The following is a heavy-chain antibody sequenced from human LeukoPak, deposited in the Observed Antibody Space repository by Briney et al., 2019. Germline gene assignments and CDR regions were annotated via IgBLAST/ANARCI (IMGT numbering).Heavy chain of an antibody. CDR1: GYTFTGYN. J-gene: IGHJ4*02. D-gene: IGHD6-6*01. V-gene: IGHV1-2*02. CDR3: ARDRYSSSPPFDY. Sequence: ASVKVSCKASGYTFTGYNMHWVRQAPGQGLEWMGWINPNSGGTNYAQKFRGRVTMTRDTSISTAYMELSRLRSDDTAVYYCARDRYSSSPPFDYWGQGTLVTVSS. CDR2: INPNSGGT.